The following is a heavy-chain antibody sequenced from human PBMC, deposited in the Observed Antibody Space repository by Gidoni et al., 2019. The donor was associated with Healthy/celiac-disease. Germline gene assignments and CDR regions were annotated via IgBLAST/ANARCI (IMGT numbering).Heavy chain of an antibody. CDR3: ARSLEYYYDSSEDY. V-gene: IGHV3-7*01. CDR1: GFPFSSAW. CDR2: IKQDGSEK. J-gene: IGHJ4*02. Sequence: EVQLVESGGGLVQPGGSLRLSCAASGFPFSSAWMSWVRQAPGKGLEWVANIKQDGSEKYYVDSVKGRFTISRDNAKNSLYLQMNSLRAEDTAVYYCARSLEYYYDSSEDYWGQGTLVTVSS. D-gene: IGHD3-22*01.